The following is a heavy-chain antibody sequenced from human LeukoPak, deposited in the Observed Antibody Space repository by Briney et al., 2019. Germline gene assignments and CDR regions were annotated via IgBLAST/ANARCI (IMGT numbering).Heavy chain of an antibody. J-gene: IGHJ4*02. Sequence: SETLSLTCAVYGGSFSGYYWSWIRQPPGKGLEWIGEINHSGSTNYNPSLKSRGTISVDTSKNQFSLKLSSVTAADTAVYYCARELSGITMVRGVIIRYFDYWGQGTLVTVSS. CDR1: GGSFSGYY. V-gene: IGHV4-34*01. D-gene: IGHD3-10*01. CDR3: ARELSGITMVRGVIIRYFDY. CDR2: INHSGST.